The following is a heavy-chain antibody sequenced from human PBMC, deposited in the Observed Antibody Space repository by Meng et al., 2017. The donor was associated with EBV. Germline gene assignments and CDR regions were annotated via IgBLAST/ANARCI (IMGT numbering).Heavy chain of an antibody. D-gene: IGHD5-12*01. V-gene: IGHV4-39*07. Sequence: QSQESGQGLVKPSEPLSLTCTVSGGSISSSSYYWGWIRQPPGKGLEWIGSIYYSGSTYYNPSLKSRVTISVDTSKNQFSLKLSSVTAADTAVYYCARVVATIFTNWFDPWGQGTLVTVSS. CDR2: IYYSGST. CDR1: GGSISSSSYY. J-gene: IGHJ5*02. CDR3: ARVVATIFTNWFDP.